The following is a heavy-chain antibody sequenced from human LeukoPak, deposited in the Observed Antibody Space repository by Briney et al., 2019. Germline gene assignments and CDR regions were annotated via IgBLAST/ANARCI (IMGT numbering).Heavy chain of an antibody. Sequence: ASVKVSCKASGGTFSSYAISWVRQAPGQGLEWMGWINPNSGGTNYAQKFQGRVTMTRDTSISTAYMELSRLRSDDTAVYYCARDYYYDSSENWFDPWGQGTLVTVSS. CDR2: INPNSGGT. V-gene: IGHV1-2*02. CDR3: ARDYYYDSSENWFDP. CDR1: GGTFSSYA. J-gene: IGHJ5*02. D-gene: IGHD3-22*01.